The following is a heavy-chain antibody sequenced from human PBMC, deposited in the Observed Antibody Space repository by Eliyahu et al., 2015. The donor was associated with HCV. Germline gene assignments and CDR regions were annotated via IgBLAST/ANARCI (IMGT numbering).Heavy chain of an antibody. Sequence: QVQLVESGGGVVQPGRSLRLSCAASGFTFSSYAMXWVRQAPGKGLEWVAVISYDGSNKYYADSVKGRFTISRDNSKNTLYLQMNSLRAEDTAVYYCAGEGDSPTYYYDSRGYYGMDVWGQGTTVTVSS. J-gene: IGHJ6*02. D-gene: IGHD3-22*01. CDR3: AGEGDSPTYYYDSRGYYGMDV. V-gene: IGHV3-30-3*01. CDR1: GFTFSSYA. CDR2: ISYDGSNK.